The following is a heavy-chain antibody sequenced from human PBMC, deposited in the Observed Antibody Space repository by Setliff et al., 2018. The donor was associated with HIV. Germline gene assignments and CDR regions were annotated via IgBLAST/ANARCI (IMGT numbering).Heavy chain of an antibody. J-gene: IGHJ5*02. Sequence: PEGSLRLSCAASGFTLRSYGMHWVRQAPGKGLEWVAFIRYDGSIKYYADSVKGRFTVSRDNSKNTLYLQMNSLRAEDTAVYYCAKDATRGSGTYLEAWGQGTLVTVSS. CDR2: IRYDGSIK. D-gene: IGHD3-10*01. V-gene: IGHV3-30*02. CDR3: AKDATRGSGTYLEA. CDR1: GFTLRSYG.